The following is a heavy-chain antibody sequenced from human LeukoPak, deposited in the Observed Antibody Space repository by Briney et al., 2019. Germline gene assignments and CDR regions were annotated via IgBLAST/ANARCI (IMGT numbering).Heavy chain of an antibody. J-gene: IGHJ4*02. CDR3: ARACSGGSCSHLGYFDY. CDR2: IYYSGST. CDR1: GGSISRADYY. Sequence: SETLSLTCTVSGGSISRADYYWSWIRQPPGKGLEWIGYIYYSGSTYYNPSLKSRVTISVDTSKNQFSLKLSSVTAADTAVYYCARACSGGSCSHLGYFDYWGQGTLVTVSS. V-gene: IGHV4-30-4*08. D-gene: IGHD2-15*01.